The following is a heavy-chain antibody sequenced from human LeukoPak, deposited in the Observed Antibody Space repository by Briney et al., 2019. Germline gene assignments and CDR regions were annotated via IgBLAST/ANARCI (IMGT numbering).Heavy chain of an antibody. J-gene: IGHJ4*02. CDR3: AKNYYYDSNELYPLCH. CDR2: ISSSSSYI. CDR1: GFTFSSYS. Sequence: PGGSLRLSCAASGFTFSSYSMNWVRQAPGKGLEWVSSISSSSSYIYYADSVKGRFTISRDNAKNSLYLQMNSLRAEDTAVYYCAKNYYYDSNELYPLCHWGQGTLVTVSS. D-gene: IGHD3-22*01. V-gene: IGHV3-21*01.